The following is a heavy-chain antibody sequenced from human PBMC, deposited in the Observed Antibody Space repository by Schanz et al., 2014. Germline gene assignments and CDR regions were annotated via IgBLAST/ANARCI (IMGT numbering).Heavy chain of an antibody. CDR1: GFTFSIYG. Sequence: EVQLLESGGGLVQPGGSLRLSCAASGFTFSIYGMSWVRQVPGKGLEWVSGINWNGGDTSYADSVKGRFIISRDNAKNSLYLEMNSLRAGDTAFYHCARGSSASLSRVWFDLWGQGTLXTVSS. CDR3: ARGSSASLSRVWFDL. CDR2: INWNGGDT. J-gene: IGHJ5*02. V-gene: IGHV3-20*01. D-gene: IGHD6-6*01.